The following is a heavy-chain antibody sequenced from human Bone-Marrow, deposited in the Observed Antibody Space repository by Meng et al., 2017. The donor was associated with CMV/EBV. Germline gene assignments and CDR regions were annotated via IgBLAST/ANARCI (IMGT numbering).Heavy chain of an antibody. D-gene: IGHD4-23*01. CDR2: IWYDGSNK. V-gene: IGHV3-33*01. Sequence: GESLKISCAASGFTFSSYGMHWVRQAPGKGLEWVAVIWYDGSNKYYADSVKGRFTISRDNSKNTLYLQMNSLRAEDTAVYYCARRYGGNSYYYGMDVWRQGTTVTVSS. J-gene: IGHJ6*01. CDR1: GFTFSSYG. CDR3: ARRYGGNSYYYGMDV.